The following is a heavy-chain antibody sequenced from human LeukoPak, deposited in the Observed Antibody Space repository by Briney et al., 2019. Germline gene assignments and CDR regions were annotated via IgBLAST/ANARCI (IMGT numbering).Heavy chain of an antibody. CDR1: GYTLTELS. V-gene: IGHV1-24*01. CDR2: FDPEDGET. D-gene: IGHD3-3*01. CDR3: ATGIPRYYYYGMDV. Sequence: ASVKVSCKVSGYTLTELSMHWVRQAPGKGLEWMGGFDPEDGETIYAQKFHGRVTMTEDTSTDTAYMELSSLRSEDTAVYYCATGIPRYYYYGMDVWGQGTTVTVSS. J-gene: IGHJ6*02.